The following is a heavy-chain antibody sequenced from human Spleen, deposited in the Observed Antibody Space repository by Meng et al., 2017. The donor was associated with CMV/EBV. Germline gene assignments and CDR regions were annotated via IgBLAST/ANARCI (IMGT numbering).Heavy chain of an antibody. CDR2: INSDGSST. D-gene: IGHD3-16*01. Sequence: GGSLRLSCAASGFTFSSYWMHWVRQAPGKGLVWVSRINSDGSSTSYADSVKGRFTISRDNAKNTLYLQMNSLRAEDTALYYCAREGAGFRFGVNYYYYGMDVWGQGTTVTVSS. J-gene: IGHJ6*02. V-gene: IGHV3-74*01. CDR1: GFTFSSYW. CDR3: AREGAGFRFGVNYYYYGMDV.